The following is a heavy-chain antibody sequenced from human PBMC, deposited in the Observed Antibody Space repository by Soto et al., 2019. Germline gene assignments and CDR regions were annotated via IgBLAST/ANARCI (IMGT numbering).Heavy chain of an antibody. CDR1: GYSFTTYW. V-gene: IGHV5-51*01. Sequence: ESLKISFKSYGYSFTTYWIAWVRQIPGKGLEWMGSIHPGESDTRYSPSFQGQVTISADRSITTAYLQWSSLKASDTAMYYCARHEATYYNFYGMDVWGQGTTVTVSS. CDR2: IHPGESDT. J-gene: IGHJ6*02. CDR3: ARHEATYYNFYGMDV.